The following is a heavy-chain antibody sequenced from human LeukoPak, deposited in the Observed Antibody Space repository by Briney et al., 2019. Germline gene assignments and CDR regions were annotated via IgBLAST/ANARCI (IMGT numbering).Heavy chain of an antibody. CDR1: GGSFSGYY. CDR2: INHSGST. V-gene: IGHV4-34*01. J-gene: IGHJ6*03. CDR3: ARARPYCGGDCYGNYYYYYMDV. Sequence: SETLSLTCAVYGGSFSGYYWSWIRQPPGKGLGWIGEINHSGSTNYNPSLKSRVTISVDTSKNQFSLKLSSVTAADTAVYYCARARPYCGGDCYGNYYYYYMDVWGKGTTVTVSS. D-gene: IGHD2-21*02.